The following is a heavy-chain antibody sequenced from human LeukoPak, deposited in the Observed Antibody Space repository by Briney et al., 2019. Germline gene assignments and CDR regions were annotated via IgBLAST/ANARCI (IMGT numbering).Heavy chain of an antibody. D-gene: IGHD3-22*01. CDR2: INHSGST. CDR1: GGFFSGYY. CDR3: ARIRFSGSWYYYDSSGYPYYYYGRDV. Sequence: SETLSLTCAVYGGFFSGYYRSWIRQPPGKGLEWIGEINHSGSTNYNPSLKSRVTISVDTSKSQCSLMLSYVTAEDTSVYYCARIRFSGSWYYYDSSGYPYYYYGRDVWGQGTTVTVSS. V-gene: IGHV4-34*01. J-gene: IGHJ6*02.